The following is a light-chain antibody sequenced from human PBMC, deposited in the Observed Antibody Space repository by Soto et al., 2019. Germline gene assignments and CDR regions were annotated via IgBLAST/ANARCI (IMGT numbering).Light chain of an antibody. CDR1: SSNIGAGYD. V-gene: IGLV1-47*01. J-gene: IGLJ1*01. CDR2: RNN. CDR3: AAWDDSLSGYV. Sequence: VLTQPPSVSGAPGQRVTISCTGSSSNIGAGYDVHWYQQLPGTAPKLLIYRNNQRPSGVPDRFSGSKSGTSASLAISGLRSEDEADYYCAAWDDSLSGYVFGTGTKVTVL.